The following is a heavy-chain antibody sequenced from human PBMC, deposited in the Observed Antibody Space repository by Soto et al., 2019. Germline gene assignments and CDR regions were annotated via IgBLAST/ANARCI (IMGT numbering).Heavy chain of an antibody. CDR1: GGSISSYY. CDR2: IYYSGST. CDR3: ARVKVELRKASYYYYYMDV. V-gene: IGHV4-59*01. J-gene: IGHJ6*03. D-gene: IGHD1-7*01. Sequence: SETLSLTCTVSGGSISSYYWSWIRQPPGKGLEWIGYIYYSGSTNYNPSLKSRVTISVDTSKNQFSLKLSSVTAADTAVYYCARVKVELRKASYYYYYMDVWGKGTTVTVSS.